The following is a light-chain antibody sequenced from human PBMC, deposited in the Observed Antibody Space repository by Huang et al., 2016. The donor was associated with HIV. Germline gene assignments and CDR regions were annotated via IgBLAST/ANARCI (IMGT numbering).Light chain of an antibody. V-gene: IGKV1-39*01. J-gene: IGKJ1*01. Sequence: DIQMTHSPTSLSASVGDKVTITCQGSQSINPYLNWFQQKPGKATKVLIAAASTLQSGVPSRFGGGGSGTHFTLTITSLQPEDFATYYCQQTYTGVTFGQGTKVEIK. CDR1: QSINPY. CDR3: QQTYTGVT. CDR2: AAS.